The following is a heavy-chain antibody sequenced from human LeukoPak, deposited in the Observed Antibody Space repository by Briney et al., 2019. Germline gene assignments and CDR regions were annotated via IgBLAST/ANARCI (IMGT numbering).Heavy chain of an antibody. D-gene: IGHD5-12*01. Sequence: PSETLSLTCAVYGGSFSGYYWSWIRQPPGKGLEWIGEINHSGSTNYNPSLKSRVTISVDTSKNQFSLKLSSVTAADTAVYYCARQMWISEDAFDIWGQGTMVTVSS. J-gene: IGHJ3*02. V-gene: IGHV4-34*01. CDR2: INHSGST. CDR3: ARQMWISEDAFDI. CDR1: GGSFSGYY.